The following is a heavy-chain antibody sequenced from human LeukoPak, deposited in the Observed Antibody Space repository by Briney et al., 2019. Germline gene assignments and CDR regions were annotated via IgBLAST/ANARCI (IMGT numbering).Heavy chain of an antibody. Sequence: GGSLRLSCAASGSTFSSYAMSWVRQAPGKGLEWFAAISGGSGSDTYYADAVKGRFTISRDNSKTTLYLEMNTLRAEDTAVYYCSKDAHISSSTGWGQGTLVTVSS. D-gene: IGHD6-13*01. J-gene: IGHJ4*02. V-gene: IGHV3-23*01. CDR2: ISGGSGSDT. CDR1: GSTFSSYA. CDR3: SKDAHISSSTG.